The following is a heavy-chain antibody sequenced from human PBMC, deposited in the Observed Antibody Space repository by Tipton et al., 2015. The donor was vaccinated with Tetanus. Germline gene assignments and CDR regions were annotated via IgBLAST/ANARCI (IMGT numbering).Heavy chain of an antibody. J-gene: IGHJ4*02. CDR3: ARAHCTDGVCNFDF. CDR1: GYIFNNYW. V-gene: IGHV5-51*01. CDR2: IYPGYSDT. D-gene: IGHD2-8*01. Sequence: QLVQSGGEVKKPGESLKISCKGSGYIFNNYWIGWVRQKPGKGLEWMGIIYPGYSDTRYSTSFQCQVTISVDKSINPAYLQWSSLKASDPSMFYCARAHCTDGVCNFDFWGQGALVTVAS.